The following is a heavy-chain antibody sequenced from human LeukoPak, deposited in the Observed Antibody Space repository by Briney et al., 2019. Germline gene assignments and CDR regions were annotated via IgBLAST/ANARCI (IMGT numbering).Heavy chain of an antibody. D-gene: IGHD3-10*01. V-gene: IGHV5-51*01. CDR3: ARPETGSAYGFYVY. CDR2: VYPDNSNT. J-gene: IGHJ4*02. CDR1: GYSFTTYW. Sequence: GGSLKISCKTSGYSFTTYWIGWVRQMPGKGLEWMGIVYPDNSNTIYSPSFQGQVTISADKSISTTYLQWSSLKASDTAMYYCARPETGSAYGFYVYWGQGTLVTVSS.